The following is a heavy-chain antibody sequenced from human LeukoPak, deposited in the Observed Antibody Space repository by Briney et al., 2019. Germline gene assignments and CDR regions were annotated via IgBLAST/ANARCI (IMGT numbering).Heavy chain of an antibody. CDR3: AGGPVSYPYYYYMDV. D-gene: IGHD1-26*01. Sequence: TGGSLGLSCAASGFSFSDYYMSWNRQAPGKGLEWVSYISSSGSTIYYADSVRGRFTISRDNAKNSLYLQMNSLRAEDTAVYYCAGGPVSYPYYYYMDVWGKGTTVTVSS. V-gene: IGHV3-11*01. CDR1: GFSFSDYY. CDR2: ISSSGSTI. J-gene: IGHJ6*03.